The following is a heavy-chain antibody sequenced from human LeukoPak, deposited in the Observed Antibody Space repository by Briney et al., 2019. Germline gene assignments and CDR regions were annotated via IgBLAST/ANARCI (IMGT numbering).Heavy chain of an antibody. J-gene: IGHJ6*02. V-gene: IGHV1-8*01. CDR1: GYTFTSYD. Sequence: ASVKVSCKASGYTFTSYDINWVRQATGQGLQWMGWMNPNSGNTGYAQKFQGRVTMTRNTSISTAYMELSSLRSEDTAVYYCARFLFSWPTRYYYYGMDVWGQGTTVTVSS. CDR3: ARFLFSWPTRYYYYGMDV. CDR2: MNPNSGNT. D-gene: IGHD6-13*01.